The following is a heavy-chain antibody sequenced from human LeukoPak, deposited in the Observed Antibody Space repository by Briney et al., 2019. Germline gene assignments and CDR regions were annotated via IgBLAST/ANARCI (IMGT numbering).Heavy chain of an antibody. D-gene: IGHD3/OR15-3a*01. J-gene: IGHJ4*02. Sequence: GASVTVSCTASGYIFTSYDINWVRQATGQRLEWLGWMSPNSGNTGYAQNFQGRVTMTRSTALSTAYMELSSLKSDDTAVYYCTRGPPNWGYDFWGQGTLVTVSS. CDR3: TRGPPNWGYDF. CDR1: GYIFTSYD. V-gene: IGHV1-8*01. CDR2: MSPNSGNT.